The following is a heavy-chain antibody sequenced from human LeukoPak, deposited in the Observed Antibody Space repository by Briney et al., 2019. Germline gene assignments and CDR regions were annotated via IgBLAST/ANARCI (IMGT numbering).Heavy chain of an antibody. CDR2: IYESGST. CDR1: GGSISSSSYY. V-gene: IGHV4-39*01. J-gene: IGHJ4*02. CDR3: ARLWGYCSGGSCHEPLDY. Sequence: SETLSLTCTVSGGSISSSSYYWGWIRQPPGKGLEWIGCIYESGSTYYNPPLKTRVTISVDTSKNQFSLKLISVTAADTAVYYCARLWGYCSGGSCHEPLDYWGQGTLVTVSS. D-gene: IGHD2-15*01.